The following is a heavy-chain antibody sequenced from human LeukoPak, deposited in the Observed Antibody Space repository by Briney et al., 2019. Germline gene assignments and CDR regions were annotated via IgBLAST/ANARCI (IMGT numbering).Heavy chain of an antibody. CDR2: IXPIFGKA. D-gene: IGHD4-11*01. Sequence: SVKVSCKASGGTFLSYAINWVRQAPGXXLEWMGGIXPIFGKATYXQNFQGRLTITADESTSTAYMELSSLRSEDKAMFYCAXSPTXVTTXXXWGXGTLV. CDR3: AXSPTXVTTXXX. J-gene: IGHJ1*01. V-gene: IGHV1-69*13. CDR1: GGTFLSYA.